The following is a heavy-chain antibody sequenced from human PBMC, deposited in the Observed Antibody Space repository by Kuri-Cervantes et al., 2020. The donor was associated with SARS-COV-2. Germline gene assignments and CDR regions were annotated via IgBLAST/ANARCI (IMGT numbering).Heavy chain of an antibody. J-gene: IGHJ6*02. CDR2: INPSGGST. Sequence: ASVKVSCKASGYTFTSYDINWVRQATGQGLEWMGIINPSGGSTSYAQKFQGRVTMTRDTSASTAYMELSSLRSEDTAVYYCAAWHYYGSGSYDYGMDVWGQGTTVTVSS. CDR3: AAWHYYGSGSYDYGMDV. V-gene: IGHV1-46*01. D-gene: IGHD3-10*01. CDR1: GYTFTSYD.